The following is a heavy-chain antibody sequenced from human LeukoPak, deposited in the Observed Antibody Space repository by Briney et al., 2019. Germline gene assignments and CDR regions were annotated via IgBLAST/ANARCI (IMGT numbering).Heavy chain of an antibody. CDR3: PRSYGCDC. V-gene: IGHV3-74*01. CDR1: GFTFSSYW. CDR2: INSDGSGT. D-gene: IGHD3-10*01. J-gene: IGHJ4*02. Sequence: PGGSLRLSCAASGFTFSSYWMHWVRHAPGKGLVWVSRINSDGSGTTYADSVKGRFTISRDNAKNTLYLQMNSLRVEDTAVYYCPRSYGCDCWGQGTLVTVSS.